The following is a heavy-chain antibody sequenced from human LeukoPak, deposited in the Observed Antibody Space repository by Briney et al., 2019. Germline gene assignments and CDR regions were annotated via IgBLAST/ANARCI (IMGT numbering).Heavy chain of an antibody. V-gene: IGHV3-74*01. CDR1: GFTFSRHW. Sequence: GGSLRLSCAASGFTFSRHWMHWVRQAPGKGLVWVSRINSDGSSTSYADSVKGRSTISRDNAKNTLYLQMNRLRAEATAVYYCKSGIVATIGDYWGQGTLVTASS. J-gene: IGHJ4*02. D-gene: IGHD5-12*01. CDR2: INSDGSST. CDR3: KSGIVATIGDY.